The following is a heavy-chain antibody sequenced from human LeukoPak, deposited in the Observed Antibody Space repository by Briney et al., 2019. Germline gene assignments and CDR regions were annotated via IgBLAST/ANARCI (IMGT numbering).Heavy chain of an antibody. J-gene: IGHJ5*02. CDR2: IDWDDDK. Sequence: SGPALVKPTQTLTLTCTFSGFSLRTSGMCVSWIRQPPGKALEWLARIDWDDDKYYSTSLKTRLTISKDTSKNQVVLTMTNMDPVDTATYYCARIHGYSSSWSRFDPWGQGTLVTVSS. CDR1: GFSLRTSGMC. CDR3: ARIHGYSSSWSRFDP. D-gene: IGHD6-13*01. V-gene: IGHV2-70*11.